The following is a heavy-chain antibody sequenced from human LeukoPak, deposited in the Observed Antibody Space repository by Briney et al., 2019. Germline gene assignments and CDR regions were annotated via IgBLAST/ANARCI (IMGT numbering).Heavy chain of an antibody. D-gene: IGHD3-3*01. CDR3: ARCGRYTIFGVVTPDAFDI. CDR1: GGSFSGYY. CDR2: INHSGST. J-gene: IGHJ3*02. V-gene: IGHV4-34*01. Sequence: PSETLSLTCAVYGGSFSGYYWSWIRQPPGKGLEWIGEINHSGSTNYNPSLKSRVTISVDTSKNQFSLKLSSVTAADTAVYYCARCGRYTIFGVVTPDAFDIWGQGTMVTVSS.